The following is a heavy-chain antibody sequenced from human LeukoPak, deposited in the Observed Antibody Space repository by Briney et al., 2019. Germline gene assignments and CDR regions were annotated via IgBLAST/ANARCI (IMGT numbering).Heavy chain of an antibody. J-gene: IGHJ4*02. CDR3: ARDPGRGGKAVMDY. V-gene: IGHV3-7*01. D-gene: IGHD3-16*01. CDR2: IKYDGSEK. CDR1: GFTFSSKW. Sequence: GGSLRLSCAASGFTFSSKWMSWVRQAPGKGLEWGANIKYDGSEKYYLDSVKGRFTISRDNAKNSLYLQMNSLRAEDTAVYYCARDPGRGGKAVMDYWGQGTLVSVSS.